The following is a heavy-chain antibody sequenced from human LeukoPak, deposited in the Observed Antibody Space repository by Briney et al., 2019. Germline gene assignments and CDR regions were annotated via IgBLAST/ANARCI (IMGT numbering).Heavy chain of an antibody. CDR1: GFTFSAYG. CDR2: IGTTSSTT. V-gene: IGHV3-48*01. Sequence: GGSLRLSSAASGFTFSAYGMNWVRQAPGKGLEWVSFIGTTSSTTHYADSVKGRFTISRDNAKNSLYLQMSSLRAEDTAVYYCARDYTAMVGWGQGTLVTVSA. J-gene: IGHJ4*02. D-gene: IGHD5-18*01. CDR3: ARDYTAMVG.